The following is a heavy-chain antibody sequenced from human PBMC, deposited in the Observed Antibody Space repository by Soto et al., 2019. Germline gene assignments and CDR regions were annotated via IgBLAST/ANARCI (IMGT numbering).Heavy chain of an antibody. J-gene: IGHJ6*02. CDR3: ARDRYYDSSGPPGGMDV. CDR1: GFSFKNYA. V-gene: IGHV1-3*01. Sequence: GASVKVSCKASGFSFKNYAIHWVRQAPGQSLEWMGWIHAVNGATQYSQKFQGRVTITADESTSTAYMELSSLRSEDTAVYYCARDRYYDSSGPPGGMDVWGQGTTVTVSS. CDR2: IHAVNGAT. D-gene: IGHD3-22*01.